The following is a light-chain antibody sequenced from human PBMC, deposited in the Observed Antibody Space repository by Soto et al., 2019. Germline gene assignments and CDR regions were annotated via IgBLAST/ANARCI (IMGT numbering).Light chain of an antibody. V-gene: IGKV1-39*01. Sequence: DIQLTQSPSSLSASVGDRVTITCRASQPISSYLNWYQQKPGKPPKLLIYAASGLQTGVQSRFSGGRSGTDFTLTVSSLQPEDFATYFCQQTYNSPSTFGGGTKVEIK. CDR1: QPISSY. J-gene: IGKJ4*01. CDR3: QQTYNSPST. CDR2: AAS.